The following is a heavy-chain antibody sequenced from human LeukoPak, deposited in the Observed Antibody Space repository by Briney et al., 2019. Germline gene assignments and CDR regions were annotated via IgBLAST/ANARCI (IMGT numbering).Heavy chain of an antibody. D-gene: IGHD6-6*01. Sequence: GASVTVSCKASGYTFTGYYMHWVRQAPGQGLEWMGWINPNSGGTNYAQKFQGWVTMTRDMSISTAYMELSRLRSDDTAVYYCARDVEGQLAFDYWGQGTLVTVSS. CDR2: INPNSGGT. CDR3: ARDVEGQLAFDY. J-gene: IGHJ4*02. CDR1: GYTFTGYY. V-gene: IGHV1-2*04.